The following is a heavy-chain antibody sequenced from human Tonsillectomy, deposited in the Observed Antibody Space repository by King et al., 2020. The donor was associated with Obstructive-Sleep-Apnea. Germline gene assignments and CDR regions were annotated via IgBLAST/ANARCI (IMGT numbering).Heavy chain of an antibody. CDR1: GFDFNTYA. Sequence: VQLVESGGGVVQPGRSLRLSCVASGFDFNTYAMHWVRQAPGKGLEWLAAITSDGSDEYYTDSVKGHFTISRVNAQNTLYLQMNSLRREDTAVYYCSTLTTDGHAYFDYWGQGTLVTVSS. V-gene: IGHV3-30-3*02. CDR3: STLTTDGHAYFDY. J-gene: IGHJ4*02. D-gene: IGHD1-1*01. CDR2: ITSDGSDE.